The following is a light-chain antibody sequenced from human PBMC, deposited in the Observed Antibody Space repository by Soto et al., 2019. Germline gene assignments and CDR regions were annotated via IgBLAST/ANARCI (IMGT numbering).Light chain of an antibody. Sequence: EIVLTQSPGTLSLSPGERATLSCRASQSVNSRLAWYQHKPGQAPRLLISGASSRATGIPDRFSGSGSATDFTLTISRLEPEDFAMYYCQHYGRSPLTLGQATRLEIK. J-gene: IGKJ5*01. CDR1: QSVNSR. CDR3: QHYGRSPLT. CDR2: GAS. V-gene: IGKV3-20*01.